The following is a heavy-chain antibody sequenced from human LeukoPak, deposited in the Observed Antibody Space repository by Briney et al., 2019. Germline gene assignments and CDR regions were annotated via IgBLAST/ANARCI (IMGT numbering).Heavy chain of an antibody. Sequence: GGSLRLSCAASGFIFIHDGIHCVRQAPGKGLEWVAAIWSDGSNRFYAGSVKGRFTISRDNSQNTLFLQMNSLRAEDTAMYYCARDAQRGLDYSNSLEYWGHGTLDTVSS. CDR2: IWSDGSNR. CDR3: ARDAQRGLDYSNSLEY. CDR1: GFIFIHDG. V-gene: IGHV3-33*01. D-gene: IGHD4-11*01. J-gene: IGHJ4*01.